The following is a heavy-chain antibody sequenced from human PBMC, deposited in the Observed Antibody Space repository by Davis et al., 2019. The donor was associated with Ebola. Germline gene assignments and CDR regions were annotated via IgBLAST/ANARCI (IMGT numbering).Heavy chain of an antibody. Sequence: PGGSLRLSCAASGFTVSSNYMSWVRQAPGKGLEWVSVIYSGGSTYYADSVKGRFTISRDNSKNTLYLQMNSLRAEDTAVYYCARDSDYEKFSGMDVWGQGTTVTVSS. CDR2: IYSGGST. J-gene: IGHJ6*02. V-gene: IGHV3-66*01. CDR3: ARDSDYEKFSGMDV. CDR1: GFTVSSNY. D-gene: IGHD3-22*01.